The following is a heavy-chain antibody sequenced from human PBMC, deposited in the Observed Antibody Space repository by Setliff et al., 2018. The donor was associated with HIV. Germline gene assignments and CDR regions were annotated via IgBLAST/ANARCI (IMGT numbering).Heavy chain of an antibody. J-gene: IGHJ4*02. CDR3: ARAAAGNTGPFDL. CDR1: DSGTYY. D-gene: IGHD1-7*01. Sequence: SETLSLTCTVSDSGTYYWSWIRQPAGKGLEWIGRVSSRGDTNYNPSLKSRVTMSVDTSKNQFSLKLTSVTASDTAVYYCARAAAGNTGPFDLWVQGSPVTVSS. CDR2: VSSRGDT. V-gene: IGHV4-4*07.